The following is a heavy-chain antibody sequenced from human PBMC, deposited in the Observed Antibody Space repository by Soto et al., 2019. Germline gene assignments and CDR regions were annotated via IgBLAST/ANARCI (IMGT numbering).Heavy chain of an antibody. J-gene: IGHJ5*02. CDR3: ARVTLKAGNWFDP. Sequence: RASVKVSCKASGYTFTDYFIHWVRQAPGQGFEWMGWINPNSRGTNYAQKFQGRVTMTRDTPNSTAYMELRGLRSDDTAVYYCARVTLKAGNWFDPWGQGTLVTVSS. CDR1: GYTFTDYF. V-gene: IGHV1-2*02. CDR2: INPNSRGT.